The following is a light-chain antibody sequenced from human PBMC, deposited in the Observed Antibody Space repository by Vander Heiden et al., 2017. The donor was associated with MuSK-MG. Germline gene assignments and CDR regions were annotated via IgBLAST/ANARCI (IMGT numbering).Light chain of an antibody. J-gene: IGKJ3*01. Sequence: DIQMTQSPSSLSASVGDRVTITCRASQSINNYLYWYQQKPGRAPKLLIFAASTVQSGVPSRFSGSGSGTHFTLTSSRLQPEDFATYYWQQSNGSHLFGHGTKVEI. CDR2: AAS. V-gene: IGKV1-39*01. CDR1: QSINNY. CDR3: QQSNGSHL.